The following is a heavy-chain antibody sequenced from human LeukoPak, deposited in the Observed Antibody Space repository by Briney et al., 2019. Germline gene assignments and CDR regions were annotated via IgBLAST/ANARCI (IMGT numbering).Heavy chain of an antibody. CDR3: ARPRKYCSSTSCYSHYGMDV. CDR2: IYYSGST. Sequence: SETLSLTCTVSGGSISSSSYYWGWIRQPPGKGLEWIGSIYYSGSTYYNPSLKSRVTISVDTSKNQFSLKLSSVTAADTAVYYCARPRKYCSSTSCYSHYGMDVWGQGTTVTVSS. CDR1: GGSISSSSYY. D-gene: IGHD2-2*02. V-gene: IGHV4-39*01. J-gene: IGHJ6*02.